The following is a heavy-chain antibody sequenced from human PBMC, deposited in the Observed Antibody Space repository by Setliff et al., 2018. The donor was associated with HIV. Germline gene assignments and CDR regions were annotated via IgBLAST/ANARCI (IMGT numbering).Heavy chain of an antibody. J-gene: IGHJ6*03. V-gene: IGHV4-59*13. D-gene: IGHD3-3*01. Sequence: SETLSLTCTVSGGFIGTYYWSWIRQSPGKGLEWIGSVYYTGSTNYNPSLESRVTMSVDTSKNQFSLRLMSLTAADTAIYHCARGRVTLNGVAAGHHYMDVWGKGNTVTVSS. CDR3: ARGRVTLNGVAAGHHYMDV. CDR2: VYYTGST. CDR1: GGFIGTYY.